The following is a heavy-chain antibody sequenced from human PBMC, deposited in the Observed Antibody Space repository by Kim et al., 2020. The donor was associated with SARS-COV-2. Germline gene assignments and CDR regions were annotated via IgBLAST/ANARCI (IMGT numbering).Heavy chain of an antibody. Sequence: GGSLRLSCAASGFTVSSNYMSWVRQAPGKGLEWVSVIYSGGSTYYADSVKGRFTISRHNSKNTLYLQMNSLRAEDTAVYYCARTTGAVAGLFDYWGQGTLVTVSS. J-gene: IGHJ4*02. CDR1: GFTVSSNY. CDR3: ARTTGAVAGLFDY. D-gene: IGHD6-19*01. V-gene: IGHV3-53*04. CDR2: IYSGGST.